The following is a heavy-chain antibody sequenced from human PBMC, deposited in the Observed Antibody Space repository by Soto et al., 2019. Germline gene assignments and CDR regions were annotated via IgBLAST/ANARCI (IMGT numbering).Heavy chain of an antibody. J-gene: IGHJ6*02. CDR2: IIPILGIA. D-gene: IGHD4-17*01. Sequence: QVQLVPSGAEVKKPGSSVKVSCKASGGTFSSYTISWVRQAPGPGNEWMGRIIPILGIANYAQKFQGRVTITADKSTSTAYMELSSLRSEDTAVYYCARDEMEYGDPPRGMDVWGQGTTVTVSS. CDR3: ARDEMEYGDPPRGMDV. CDR1: GGTFSSYT. V-gene: IGHV1-69*08.